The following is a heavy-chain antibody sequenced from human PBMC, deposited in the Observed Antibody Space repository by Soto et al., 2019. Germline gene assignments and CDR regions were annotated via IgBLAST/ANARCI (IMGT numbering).Heavy chain of an antibody. CDR3: ARVPRNDFWSGYDYYYYGMDV. CDR1: GLTFSSYS. J-gene: IGHJ6*02. D-gene: IGHD3-3*01. CDR2: ISSSSSTI. Sequence: GSLMLSFATAGLTFSSYSMNLVRQAPGKGLEWVSYISSSSSTIYYADSVKGRFTIYRDNAKNSLYLQMNSLRDEDTAVYYCARVPRNDFWSGYDYYYYGMDVWGQGTTVTVSS. V-gene: IGHV3-48*02.